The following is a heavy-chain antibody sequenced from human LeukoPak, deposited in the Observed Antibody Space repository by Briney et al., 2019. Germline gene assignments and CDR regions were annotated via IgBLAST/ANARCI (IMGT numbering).Heavy chain of an antibody. CDR2: IDYSGRT. J-gene: IGHJ2*01. V-gene: IGHV4-59*08. Sequence: PSETLSLTCTVSGGSISRDYWNWIRQPPGKGLEWIGDIDYSGRTNYNPSLKSRVTISVDTSKNQFPLKLSPVTAADTAVYYCARHLW. CDR1: GGSISRDY. CDR3: ARHL.